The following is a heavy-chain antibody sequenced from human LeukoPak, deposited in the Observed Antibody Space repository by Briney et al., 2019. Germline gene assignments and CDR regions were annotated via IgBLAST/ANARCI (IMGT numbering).Heavy chain of an antibody. CDR1: DYSISSGYS. Sequence: PSETLSLTCTVSDYSISSGYSWGWIRQPPGKGLEWIGSFDHSGNTYYNPSLKSRVTISVDTSKNQFSLKLSSVTAADTAVYYCARDGSSDYWGQGTLVTVSS. CDR2: FDHSGNT. V-gene: IGHV4-38-2*02. CDR3: ARDGSSDY. J-gene: IGHJ4*02. D-gene: IGHD6-25*01.